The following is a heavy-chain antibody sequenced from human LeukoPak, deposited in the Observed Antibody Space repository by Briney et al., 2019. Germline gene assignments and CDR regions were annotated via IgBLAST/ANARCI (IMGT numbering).Heavy chain of an antibody. CDR2: IYHSGST. CDR3: ARHSGSYSGFDY. J-gene: IGHJ4*02. D-gene: IGHD1-26*01. Sequence: SXXLSLTCAVSGYSISSGNYWGWIRPPPGKGLEWIGSIYHSGSTYYNPSLKSRVTISVDTSKNQFSLKLSSVTAADTAVYYCARHSGSYSGFDYWGQGTLVTVSS. CDR1: GYSISSGNY. V-gene: IGHV4-38-2*01.